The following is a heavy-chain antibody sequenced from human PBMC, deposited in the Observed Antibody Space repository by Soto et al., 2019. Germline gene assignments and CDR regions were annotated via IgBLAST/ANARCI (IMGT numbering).Heavy chain of an antibody. D-gene: IGHD2-15*01. V-gene: IGHV3-23*01. CDR2: ISASGKSI. J-gene: IGHJ5*02. Sequence: EVQLLESGGDVVQSGGSLRLSCAASGFTFSDYAMSWLRQAPGKGREWVAAISASGKSIHYGESVKGRFTVSRDNSKNTLSLQMESLRSDDTATYYCARDWVVVGTIPHHWGQGTLVSVSS. CDR3: ARDWVVVGTIPHH. CDR1: GFTFSDYA.